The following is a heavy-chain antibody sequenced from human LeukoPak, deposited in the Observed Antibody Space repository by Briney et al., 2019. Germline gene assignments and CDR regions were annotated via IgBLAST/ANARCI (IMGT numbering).Heavy chain of an antibody. V-gene: IGHV3-33*01. CDR3: ARDLSIAARPFDY. CDR2: IWYDGSNK. Sequence: GGSRRLSCAASGFTFGSYGMYWVRQAPGKGLEWVAVIWYDGSNKYYADSVKGRFNISRDNSKNTLYLQMNSLRPEDTAVYYCARDLSIAARPFDYWGQGTLVTVSS. J-gene: IGHJ4*02. D-gene: IGHD6-6*01. CDR1: GFTFGSYG.